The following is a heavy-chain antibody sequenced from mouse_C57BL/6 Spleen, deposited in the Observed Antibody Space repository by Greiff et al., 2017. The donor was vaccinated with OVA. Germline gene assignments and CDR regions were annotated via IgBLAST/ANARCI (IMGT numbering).Heavy chain of an antibody. D-gene: IGHD2-5*01. Sequence: EVKLVESGGDLVKPGGSLKLSCAASGFTFSSYGMSWVRQTPDKRLEWVATISSGGSYTYYPDSVKGRFTISRDNAKNTLYLQMSRLKSEDTAMYYGARQTTIVTKDFDVGGTGTTVTVSS. CDR1: GFTFSSYG. CDR3: ARQTTIVTKDFDV. V-gene: IGHV5-6*01. J-gene: IGHJ1*03. CDR2: ISSGGSYT.